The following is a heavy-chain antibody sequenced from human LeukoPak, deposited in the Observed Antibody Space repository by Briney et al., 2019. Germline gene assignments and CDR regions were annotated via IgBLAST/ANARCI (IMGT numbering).Heavy chain of an antibody. D-gene: IGHD6-13*01. V-gene: IGHV3-21*01. Sequence: GGSLRLSCAASGFTFSSDSMNWVRQAPGKGLEWVSSISSSSGFIFYADSVKGRFTISRDNAKNSLYLQMNSLRAEDTAVYYCARAIQGYSSSFWGQGTLVTVSS. CDR2: ISSSSGFI. CDR1: GFTFSSDS. CDR3: ARAIQGYSSSF. J-gene: IGHJ4*02.